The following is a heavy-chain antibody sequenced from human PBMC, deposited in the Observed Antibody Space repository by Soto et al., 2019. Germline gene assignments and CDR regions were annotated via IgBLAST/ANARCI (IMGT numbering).Heavy chain of an antibody. V-gene: IGHV4-30-2*01. CDR2: IYHSGST. CDR3: ARVPDV. CDR1: GGSISSGGYS. Sequence: HLQLQESGSGLVKPSQTLSLTCAVSGGSISSGGYSWTWIRQPPGTGLEWIGNIYHSGSTYYNPSLKSRVTISVDRSKNQFSLKLNSVTAAVTAVYYCARVPDVWGEGTTVTVSS. J-gene: IGHJ6*04.